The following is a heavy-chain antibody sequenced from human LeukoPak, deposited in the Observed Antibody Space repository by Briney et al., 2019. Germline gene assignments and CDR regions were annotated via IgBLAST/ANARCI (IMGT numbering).Heavy chain of an antibody. CDR3: ARDEYDVLTGYLLKY. Sequence: GGSLRLSCAASGFTFSSYSMNWVRQAPGKGLEWVSSISSSSSYIYYADSVKGRFTISRDNAKNSLYLQMNSLRAEDTAVYYCARDEYDVLTGYLLKYWGQGTLVTVSS. CDR2: ISSSSSYI. J-gene: IGHJ4*02. D-gene: IGHD3-9*01. V-gene: IGHV3-21*01. CDR1: GFTFSSYS.